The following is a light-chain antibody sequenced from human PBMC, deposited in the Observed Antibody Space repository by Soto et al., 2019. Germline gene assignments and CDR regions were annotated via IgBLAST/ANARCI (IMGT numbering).Light chain of an antibody. CDR3: QQYGSSPIT. Sequence: EIVLTQSPGTLSLSPGERATLSCRASQSVSNNYLAWYQQKPGRAPGLLIYGASSRATGIPDRFTGSGSGTDFTLTISRLEPEDFAVYYCQQYGSSPITFGQGTRLEIK. CDR1: QSVSNNY. J-gene: IGKJ5*01. CDR2: GAS. V-gene: IGKV3-20*01.